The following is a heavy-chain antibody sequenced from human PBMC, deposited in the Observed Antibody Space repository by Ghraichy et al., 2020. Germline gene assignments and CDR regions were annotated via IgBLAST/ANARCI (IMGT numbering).Heavy chain of an antibody. J-gene: IGHJ6*02. CDR3: ARANGLRFYYYGMDV. CDR2: IWYDGSNK. V-gene: IGHV3-33*01. Sequence: GGSLRLSCAASGFTFSSYGMHWVRQAPGKGLEWVAVIWYDGSNKYYADSVKGRFTISRDNSKNTLYLQMNSLRAEDTAVYYCARANGLRFYYYGMDVWGQGTTVTVSS. D-gene: IGHD2-8*01. CDR1: GFTFSSYG.